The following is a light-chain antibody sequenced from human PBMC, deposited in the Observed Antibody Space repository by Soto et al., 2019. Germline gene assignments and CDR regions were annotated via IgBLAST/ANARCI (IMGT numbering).Light chain of an antibody. Sequence: DIVMTQSPATLSVSPGERATLSCRASQSINTNLAWYQQKPGQAPRLLIYGASTRATVIPARFSGSGSGTEFTLTISGLQADDFAVYYCQQYHHWPPKVTFGPGTRVDI. J-gene: IGKJ3*01. CDR3: QQYHHWPPKVT. CDR1: QSINTN. CDR2: GAS. V-gene: IGKV3-15*01.